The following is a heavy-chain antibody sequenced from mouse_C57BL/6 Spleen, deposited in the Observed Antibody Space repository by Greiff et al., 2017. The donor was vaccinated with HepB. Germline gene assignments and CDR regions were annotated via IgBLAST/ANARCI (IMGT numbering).Heavy chain of an antibody. Sequence: VQLKESVAELVRPGASVKLSCTASGFNIKNTYMHWVKQRPEQGLEWIGRIDPANGNTKYAPKFQGKATITADTSSNTAYLQLSSLTSEDTAIYYCASIYYYGSSYGSFAYWGQGTLVTVSA. CDR2: IDPANGNT. CDR3: ASIYYYGSSYGSFAY. CDR1: GFNIKNTY. V-gene: IGHV14-3*01. J-gene: IGHJ3*01. D-gene: IGHD1-1*01.